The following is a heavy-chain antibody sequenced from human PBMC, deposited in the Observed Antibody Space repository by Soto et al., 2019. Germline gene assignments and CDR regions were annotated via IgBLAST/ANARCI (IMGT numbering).Heavy chain of an antibody. J-gene: IGHJ6*02. V-gene: IGHV3-48*03. Sequence: SGGSLRLSCAVSGFSFTNYEMNWVRQAPGKGLEWIAYIGLSGDTIYYADSVKGRFTISRDHAKNSLELQMNSLRADDTAVYYCAIGGGQIYYQGMDVWGQGTTVTVSS. D-gene: IGHD3-10*01. CDR1: GFSFTNYE. CDR2: IGLSGDTI. CDR3: AIGGGQIYYQGMDV.